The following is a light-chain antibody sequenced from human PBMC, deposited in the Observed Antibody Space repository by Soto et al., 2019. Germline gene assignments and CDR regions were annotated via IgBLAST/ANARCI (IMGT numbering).Light chain of an antibody. CDR1: QTITSY. J-gene: IGKJ1*01. CDR3: QQTSNAPWT. Sequence: IQMTQSPSSLSASVGDIVTITCRASQTITSYLNWYQQRPGKAPNLLIYAASSLQSGVPSRFSGSGSGTDFTLTISSLQPEDFATYYCQQTSNAPWTFGQGTKVDIK. V-gene: IGKV1-39*01. CDR2: AAS.